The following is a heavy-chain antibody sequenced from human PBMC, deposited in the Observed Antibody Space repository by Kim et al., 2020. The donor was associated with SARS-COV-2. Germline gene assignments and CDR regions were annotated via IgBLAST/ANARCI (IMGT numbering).Heavy chain of an antibody. J-gene: IGHJ6*03. CDR1: GGSISSGGYY. CDR2: IYYSGST. CDR3: ARGAFDWLPWGKHYYYYYMDV. Sequence: SETLSLTCTVSGGSISSGGYYWSWIRQHPGKGLEWIGYIYYSGSTYYNPSLKSRVTISVDTSKNQFSLKLSSVTAADTAVYYCARGAFDWLPWGKHYYYYYMDVWGKGTTVTVSS. D-gene: IGHD3-9*01. V-gene: IGHV4-31*03.